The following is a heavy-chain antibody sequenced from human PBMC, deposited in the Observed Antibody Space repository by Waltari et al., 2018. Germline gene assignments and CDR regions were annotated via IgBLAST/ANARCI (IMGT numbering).Heavy chain of an antibody. CDR2: INPNSGGT. D-gene: IGHD3-3*01. CDR3: ARQLRFLEWLPAGSLGY. Sequence: QVQLVQSGAEVKKPGASVKVSCKASGYTFTGYYMHWVRQAPGQGLEWMGRINPNSGGTNYAQKFQGRVTMTRDTSISTAYMELSRLRSDDTAVYYCARQLRFLEWLPAGSLGYWGQGTLVTVSS. J-gene: IGHJ4*02. CDR1: GYTFTGYY. V-gene: IGHV1-2*06.